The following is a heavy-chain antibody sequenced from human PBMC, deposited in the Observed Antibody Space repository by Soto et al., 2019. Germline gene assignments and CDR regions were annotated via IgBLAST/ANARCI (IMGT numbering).Heavy chain of an antibody. CDR2: IYYSGST. J-gene: IGHJ5*02. CDR3: ARERPDGARLDP. V-gene: IGHV4-30-4*01. D-gene: IGHD6-6*01. Sequence: QVQLQESGPGLVKPSQTLSLTCTVSGGSISSGDYYWSGIRQSPGKGLEWIGYIYYSGSTYYNPSLKSRVTISVDTSKNQFSLKLSSVTAADTAVYYCARERPDGARLDPWGQGTLVTVSS. CDR1: GGSISSGDYY.